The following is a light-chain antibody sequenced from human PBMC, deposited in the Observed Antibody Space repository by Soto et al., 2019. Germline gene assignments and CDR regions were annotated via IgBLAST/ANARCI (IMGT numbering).Light chain of an antibody. Sequence: IVMTQSPATLSVSPGERATLSCRASQGVRGKLAWYQQKLGQAPRLLVYDVSTMATGVPARFSGSGSGTEFTLTISSLQSEDFAVYYCQQYSDWPLTFGGGTKVEIK. CDR2: DVS. CDR1: QGVRGK. J-gene: IGKJ4*01. CDR3: QQYSDWPLT. V-gene: IGKV3-15*01.